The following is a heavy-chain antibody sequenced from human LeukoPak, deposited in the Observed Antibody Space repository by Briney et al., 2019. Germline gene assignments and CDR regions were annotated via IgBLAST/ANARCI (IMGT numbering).Heavy chain of an antibody. CDR1: GYSFTSYW. D-gene: IGHD3-22*01. CDR3: ARPMYYYDSSGYYAEPFDY. Sequence: GESLKISCKGSGYSFTSYWIGWVRQMPGKGLEWMGIIYPGDSDTRYSPSFQGQVTISADKSISTAYLQWSSLKASDTAMYYCARPMYYYDSSGYYAEPFDYWGQGTLVTVSS. V-gene: IGHV5-51*01. J-gene: IGHJ4*02. CDR2: IYPGDSDT.